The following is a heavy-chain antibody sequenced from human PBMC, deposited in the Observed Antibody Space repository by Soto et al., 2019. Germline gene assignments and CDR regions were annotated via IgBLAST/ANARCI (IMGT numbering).Heavy chain of an antibody. CDR1: GFTFHDYA. CDR3: AKAQVERDVYNRWYFDC. J-gene: IGHJ4*02. V-gene: IGHV3-9*01. D-gene: IGHD3-16*02. CDR2: ISWNSGRI. Sequence: EVQLVESGGGLVQPGRSLRLSCAASGFTFHDYAMHWVRQAPGKGLEWVSGISWNSGRIGYADSVKGRFTISRDNAKNSLYLQMNSLRPEDTAVYYCAKAQVERDVYNRWYFDCWGQGTLVTVSS.